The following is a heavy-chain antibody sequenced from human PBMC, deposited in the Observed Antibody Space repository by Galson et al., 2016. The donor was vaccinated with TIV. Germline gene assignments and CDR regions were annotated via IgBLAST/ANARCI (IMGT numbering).Heavy chain of an antibody. V-gene: IGHV3-11*01. CDR3: ARLGQFDY. J-gene: IGHJ4*02. CDR1: GLTFSDYH. Sequence: SLRLSCAASGLTFSDYHMTWIRQAPEKGLEWISYISPSGNTIYYADSVKGRFTISRENAKNSLSLQMNSLRADDTAVYYCARLGQFDYWSQGTLVTVSS. CDR2: ISPSGNTI.